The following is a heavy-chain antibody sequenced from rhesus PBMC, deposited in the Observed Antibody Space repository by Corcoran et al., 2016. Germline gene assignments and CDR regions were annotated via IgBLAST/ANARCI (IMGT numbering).Heavy chain of an antibody. D-gene: IGHD4-17*01. J-gene: IGHJ4*01. V-gene: IGHV4S9*01. Sequence: QVQLQESGPGLVQPSATLSLSCAVSGGSISDYYYCHWIRTSPGKGLECIGNIYGYSTSTYYNPSLKSRVTISKDTSKNQFFLKLSSVTAADTAVYYCARGPYSNYYLDYWGQGVLVTVSS. CDR2: IYGYSTST. CDR1: GGSISDYYY. CDR3: ARGPYSNYYLDY.